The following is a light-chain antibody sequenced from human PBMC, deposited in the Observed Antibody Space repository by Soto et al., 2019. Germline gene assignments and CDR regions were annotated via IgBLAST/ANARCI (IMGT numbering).Light chain of an antibody. CDR2: GTS. V-gene: IGKV3-20*01. J-gene: IGKJ3*01. CDR3: HQHETSPPT. Sequence: EIVLTQSLGTLSLSPGERATLSCRASQSVTSTYLTWYQQKPGQAPRLLIHGTSNRATGIPDRFSGSGSGTDFTLIINRLESEDFAVYYCHQHETSPPTFGPGTKVDVK. CDR1: QSVTSTY.